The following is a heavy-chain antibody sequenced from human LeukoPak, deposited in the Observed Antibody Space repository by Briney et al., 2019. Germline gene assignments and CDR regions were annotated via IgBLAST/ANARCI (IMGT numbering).Heavy chain of an antibody. CDR1: KFTFSTSA. D-gene: IGHD3-9*01. CDR3: AKESQTYYDIMTGYPNYYFDY. J-gene: IGHJ4*02. Sequence: PGGSLRLSCAASKFTFSTSAMSWVRQAPRKGLEWVSAISGSGANTYYVDSVKGRFTISRDNSKNTLYLEMSSLRSDDTAVYYCAKESQTYYDIMTGYPNYYFDYWGQGTLVTVSS. V-gene: IGHV3-23*01. CDR2: ISGSGANT.